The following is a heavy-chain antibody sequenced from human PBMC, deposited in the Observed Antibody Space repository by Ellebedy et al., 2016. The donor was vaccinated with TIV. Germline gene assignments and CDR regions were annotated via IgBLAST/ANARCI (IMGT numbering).Heavy chain of an antibody. CDR3: ARGEVTLYYYGMDV. CDR1: GGSISSYY. CDR2: IYYSGST. Sequence: MPSETLSLTCTVSGGSISSYYWSWIRPPPGKGLEWIGYIYYSGSTNYNPSLKSRVTISVDTSKNQFSLKLSPVTAADTAVYYCARGEVTLYYYGMDVWGQGTTVTVSS. V-gene: IGHV4-59*01. J-gene: IGHJ6*02.